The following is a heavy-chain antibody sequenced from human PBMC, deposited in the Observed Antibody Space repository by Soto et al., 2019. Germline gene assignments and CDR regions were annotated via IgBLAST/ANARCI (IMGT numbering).Heavy chain of an antibody. CDR3: ARGGVRDTAPDY. CDR2: LYHSGST. D-gene: IGHD5-18*01. J-gene: IGHJ4*02. V-gene: IGHV4-4*02. Sequence: LSRSSALPGDSIRSSNWWSWVRQPPGKGLEWIGELYHSGSTNYNPSLKSRVTISVDKSKNQFSLKLSSVTAADTAVYYCARGGVRDTAPDYWGQGTLVTVSS. CDR1: GDSIRSSNW.